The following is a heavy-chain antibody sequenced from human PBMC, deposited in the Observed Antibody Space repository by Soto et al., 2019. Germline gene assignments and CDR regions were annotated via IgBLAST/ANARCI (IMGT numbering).Heavy chain of an antibody. D-gene: IGHD2-2*01. Sequence: GGSLRFSCAASGFTFNNYAMTWVRQAPGKGLEWVSTISDNGGSTYYADSVKGRFTISRDNSKKTLYLQMNSLRAEDTAVYYCAKGLVPAAKTSLNDYWGQGTLVTVSS. V-gene: IGHV3-23*01. CDR1: GFTFNNYA. J-gene: IGHJ4*02. CDR3: AKGLVPAAKTSLNDY. CDR2: ISDNGGST.